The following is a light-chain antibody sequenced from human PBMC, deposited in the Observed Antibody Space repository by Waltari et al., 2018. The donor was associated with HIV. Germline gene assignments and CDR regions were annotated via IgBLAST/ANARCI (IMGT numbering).Light chain of an antibody. V-gene: IGLV3-21*04. CDR2: YDT. CDR3: QVWDSATDHVL. Sequence: SSRLTQPPSVSVAPGETATITCGAINIERKSAQWYQQKAGQAPVVVMSYDTDRPAGIAERFSGFNSGHSATLIISRVGAGDEADYYCQVWDSATDHVLFGGGTRLTVL. J-gene: IGLJ2*01. CDR1: NIERKS.